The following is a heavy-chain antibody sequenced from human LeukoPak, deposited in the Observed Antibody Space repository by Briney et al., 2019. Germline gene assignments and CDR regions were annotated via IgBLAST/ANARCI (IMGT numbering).Heavy chain of an antibody. CDR2: ISSSGSTI. Sequence: GGSLRLSCAASGFTFSDYYMSWIRQAPGKGLEWVSYISSSGSTIYYAGSVKGRFTISRDNAKNSLYLQMNSLRAEDTAVYYCARVGSSGPPLNRYFDLWGRGTLVTVSS. CDR3: ARVGSSGPPLNRYFDL. J-gene: IGHJ2*01. V-gene: IGHV3-11*01. D-gene: IGHD6-19*01. CDR1: GFTFSDYY.